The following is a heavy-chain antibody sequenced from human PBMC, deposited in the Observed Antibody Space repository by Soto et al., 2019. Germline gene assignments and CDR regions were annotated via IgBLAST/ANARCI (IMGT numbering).Heavy chain of an antibody. V-gene: IGHV3-23*01. D-gene: IGHD1-26*01. J-gene: IGHJ4*01. CDR3: AKSGPTNFFDL. Sequence: GGFLRLPCAALGLPCSSYSMSWVRPAPGKGLEWVSAISGSGGSTYYADSVKGRFTISRDNSKNTLYLQMNSLRAEDTAIYYCAKSGPTNFFDLWGHGPRVTVS. CDR2: ISGSGGST. CDR1: GLPCSSYS.